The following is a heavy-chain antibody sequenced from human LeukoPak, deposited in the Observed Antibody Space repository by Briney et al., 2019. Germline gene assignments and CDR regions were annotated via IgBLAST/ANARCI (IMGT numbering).Heavy chain of an antibody. CDR1: QGSPSAFN. CDR3: ARGGSRYSSRQRNWFDP. CDR2: INHSGST. D-gene: IGHD6-13*01. Sequence: SETLSLTRAIHQGSPSAFNWSWIRHPPGKGLEWMGEINHSGSTNYNPSLKSRVTISVDTSKNQCSLKLSSVTAADTAVYYCARGGSRYSSRQRNWFDPWGQGTLVTVS. V-gene: IGHV4-34*01. J-gene: IGHJ5*02.